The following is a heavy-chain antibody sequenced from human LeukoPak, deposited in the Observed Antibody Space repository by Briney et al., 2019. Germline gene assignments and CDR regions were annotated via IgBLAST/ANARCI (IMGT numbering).Heavy chain of an antibody. J-gene: IGHJ4*02. CDR3: ARSPYCVGDCYFDY. D-gene: IGHD2-21*02. V-gene: IGHV4-59*08. CDR1: GGSISSYY. Sequence: SETLSLTCIVSGGSISSYYWSWIRQPPGMPLEWIGYFYNSGSTNYNPSLKSRVTISADTSKNQFSLKLSSVTAADTAVYYCARSPYCVGDCYFDYWGQGTLVTVSS. CDR2: FYNSGST.